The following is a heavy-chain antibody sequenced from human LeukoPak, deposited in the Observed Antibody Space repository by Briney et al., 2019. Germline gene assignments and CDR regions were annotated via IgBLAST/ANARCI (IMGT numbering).Heavy chain of an antibody. CDR2: ISGNGGST. J-gene: IGHJ4*02. Sequence: GGSLRLSCAASGFTFSSYAMHWVRQAPGKGLEYVSAISGNGGSTYYANSVKGRFTISRDNAKNSLYLQMNSLRAEDTAVYYCARGGLPPVWGQGTLVTVSS. CDR1: GFTFSSYA. V-gene: IGHV3-64*01. CDR3: ARGGLPPV.